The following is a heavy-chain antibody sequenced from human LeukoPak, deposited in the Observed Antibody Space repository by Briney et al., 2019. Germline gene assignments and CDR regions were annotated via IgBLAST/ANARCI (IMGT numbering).Heavy chain of an antibody. V-gene: IGHV4-59*01. CDR3: ARSRGYSYGFDY. D-gene: IGHD5-18*01. Sequence: SETLSLTCTVSGGSISSYYWSWIRQPPGKGLEWIGYNYYSGSTNYNPSLKSRVTISVDTSKNQFSLKLSSVTAADTAVYYCARSRGYSYGFDYWGQGTLVTVSS. J-gene: IGHJ4*02. CDR2: NYYSGST. CDR1: GGSISSYY.